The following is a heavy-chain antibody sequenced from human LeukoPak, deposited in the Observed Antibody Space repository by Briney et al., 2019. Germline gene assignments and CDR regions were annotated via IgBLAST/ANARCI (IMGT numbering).Heavy chain of an antibody. J-gene: IGHJ4*02. CDR3: ARLPKSFYFDY. V-gene: IGHV4-59*08. CDR1: GGSISSYC. Sequence: SETLSLTCTVSGGSISSYCWSWIRQPPGKGLEWIGYIYYSGSTNYNPSLKSRVTISVDTSKNQFSLKLSSVTAADTAVYYCARLPKSFYFDYWGQGTLVTVSS. CDR2: IYYSGST. D-gene: IGHD3-10*01.